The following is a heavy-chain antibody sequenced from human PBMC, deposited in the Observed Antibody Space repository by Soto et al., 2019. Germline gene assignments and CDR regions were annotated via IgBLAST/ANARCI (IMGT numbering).Heavy chain of an antibody. J-gene: IGHJ4*02. CDR3: ARVQITFGGVIVIPTSVAFDY. Sequence: SETLSLTCAVYGGSFSGYYWSWIRQPPGKGLEWIGEINHSGSTNYNPSLKSRVTISVDTSKNQFSLKLSSVTAADTAVYYCARVQITFGGVIVIPTSVAFDYWGQGTLVTVSS. CDR1: GGSFSGYY. V-gene: IGHV4-34*01. D-gene: IGHD3-16*02. CDR2: INHSGST.